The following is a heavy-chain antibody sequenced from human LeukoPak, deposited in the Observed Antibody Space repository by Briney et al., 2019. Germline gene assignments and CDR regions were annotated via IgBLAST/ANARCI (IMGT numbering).Heavy chain of an antibody. V-gene: IGHV3-53*01. CDR2: IYSGGST. Sequence: GGSLRLSCAASGFTVSSNYMSWVRQAPGKGLEWVSVIYSGGSTYYADSVKGRFTISRDNSKNTLYLQMNSLRAEDTAVYYCARAALYSGGWFHSYYFDYWGQGTLVTVSS. CDR3: ARAALYSGGWFHSYYFDY. D-gene: IGHD6-19*01. J-gene: IGHJ4*02. CDR1: GFTVSSNY.